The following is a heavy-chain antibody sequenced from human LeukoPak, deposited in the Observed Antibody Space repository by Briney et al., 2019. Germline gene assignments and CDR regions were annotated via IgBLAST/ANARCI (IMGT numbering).Heavy chain of an antibody. Sequence: PSETLSLTCTVSGGSISSGSYYWGWIRQPPGKGLEWIGSIYYSGSTYYNPSLKSRVTISVDTSKNQFSLKLSSVTAADTAVYYCASTNYDFWSGYYYRRYFDYWGQGTLVTVSS. CDR1: GGSISSGSYY. V-gene: IGHV4-39*01. J-gene: IGHJ4*02. CDR2: IYYSGST. CDR3: ASTNYDFWSGYYYRRYFDY. D-gene: IGHD3-3*01.